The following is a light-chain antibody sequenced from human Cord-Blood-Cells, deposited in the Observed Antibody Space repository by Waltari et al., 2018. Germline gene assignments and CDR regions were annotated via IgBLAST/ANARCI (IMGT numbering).Light chain of an antibody. CDR2: DAS. Sequence: EIVLTQSTATLSLSPGERVTISCRASQSVSSYLAWYQQKPGQAPRLLIYDASNRATGIPARCSGSGSGTDFTLTISSLEPEDFAVYYCQQRSNWPPLTFGGGTKVEIK. V-gene: IGKV3-11*01. CDR3: QQRSNWPPLT. J-gene: IGKJ4*01. CDR1: QSVSSY.